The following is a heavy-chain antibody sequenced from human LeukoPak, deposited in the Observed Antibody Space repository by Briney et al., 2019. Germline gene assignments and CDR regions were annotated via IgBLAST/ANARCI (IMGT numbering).Heavy chain of an antibody. CDR3: AKGYYDYVWGSYYFDY. Sequence: GGSLRLSCAASGFTFSGYAMSWVRQAPGKGLEWVSAISGSGGSTYYADSVKGRFTISRDNSRDTLYLQMNSLRAEDTAVYYCAKGYYDYVWGSYYFDYWGQGTLVTVSS. V-gene: IGHV3-23*01. CDR1: GFTFSGYA. J-gene: IGHJ4*02. CDR2: ISGSGGST. D-gene: IGHD3-16*01.